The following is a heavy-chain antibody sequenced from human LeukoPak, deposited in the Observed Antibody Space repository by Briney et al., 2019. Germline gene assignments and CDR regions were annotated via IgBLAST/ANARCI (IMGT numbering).Heavy chain of an antibody. CDR2: FDPEDGET. J-gene: IGHJ3*02. CDR3: ASGRDSYGYGDAFDI. Sequence: GASVKVSCKVSGYTLSELSMHWVRQAPGKGLEWMGGFDPEDGETIYAQKFQGRVTMTEDTSTDTAYMELSSLRSEDTAVYYCASGRDSYGYGDAFDIWGQGTMVTVSS. D-gene: IGHD5-18*01. V-gene: IGHV1-24*01. CDR1: GYTLSELS.